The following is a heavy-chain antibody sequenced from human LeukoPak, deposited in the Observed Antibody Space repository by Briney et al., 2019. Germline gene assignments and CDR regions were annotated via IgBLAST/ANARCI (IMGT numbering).Heavy chain of an antibody. CDR3: AREVDSSSWRSEYYFDY. CDR2: ISYDGSNK. J-gene: IGHJ4*02. Sequence: SGRSLRLSCAASGFTFSSYAMHWVRQAPGKGLEWVAVISYDGSNKYYADSVKGRFTISRDNSKNTLYLQMNSLRAEDTAVYYCAREVDSSSWRSEYYFDYWGQGTLVTVSS. D-gene: IGHD6-13*01. V-gene: IGHV3-30-3*01. CDR1: GFTFSSYA.